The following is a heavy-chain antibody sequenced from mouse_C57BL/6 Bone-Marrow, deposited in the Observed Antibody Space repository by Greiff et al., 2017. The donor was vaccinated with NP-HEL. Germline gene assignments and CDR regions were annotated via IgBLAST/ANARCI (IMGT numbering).Heavy chain of an antibody. CDR2: INPGSGGT. Sequence: QVQLQQSGAELVRPGTSVKVSCKASGYAFTNYLIEWVKQRPGQGLAWIGVINPGSGGTNYNEKFKGKSTLTADKSSSTAYMQLSSLTSEDSAVYFCARTYYSNLWYFDVWGTGTTVTVSS. D-gene: IGHD2-5*01. CDR1: GYAFTNYL. CDR3: ARTYYSNLWYFDV. V-gene: IGHV1-54*01. J-gene: IGHJ1*03.